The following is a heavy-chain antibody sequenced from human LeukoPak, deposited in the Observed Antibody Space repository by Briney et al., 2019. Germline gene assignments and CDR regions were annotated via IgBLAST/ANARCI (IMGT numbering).Heavy chain of an antibody. Sequence: GRSLRLSCAASGFTFSSYGMQWVRQAPDKGLEWVAVISHDGTVTYYAESVKGRFTISRDKAKNTVSLQMNSLRVDDTGLYYCAKESTARSARSFDYWGQGTLVIVSP. D-gene: IGHD3-3*01. CDR1: GFTFSSYG. CDR2: ISHDGTVT. V-gene: IGHV3-30*18. CDR3: AKESTARSARSFDY. J-gene: IGHJ4*02.